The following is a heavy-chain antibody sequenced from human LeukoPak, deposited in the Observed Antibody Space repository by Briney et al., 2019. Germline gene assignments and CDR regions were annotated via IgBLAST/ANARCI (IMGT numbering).Heavy chain of an antibody. CDR3: ARFLGRITISGVVPYGMDV. CDR2: IYSAGGT. J-gene: IGHJ6*02. CDR1: GFTVSSNY. Sequence: PGGSLRLSCAASGFTVSSNYMTRVRQAPGKGLEWVSLIYSAGGTYYTDSVKGRFTISRHSSKNTLYLQMNSLRGEDTAVYYCARFLGRITISGVVPYGMDVWGQGTTVTVSS. V-gene: IGHV3-53*04. D-gene: IGHD3-3*01.